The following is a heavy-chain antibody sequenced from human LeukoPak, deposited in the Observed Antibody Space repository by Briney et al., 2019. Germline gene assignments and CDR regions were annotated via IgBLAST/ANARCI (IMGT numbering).Heavy chain of an antibody. CDR3: ARVLKTNVGVKLGGKGELSLSLYY. D-gene: IGHD3-16*02. CDR1: GGSISSYY. CDR2: IYYSGST. V-gene: IGHV4-59*01. Sequence: PSETLSLTCTVSGGSISSYYWSWIRQPPGKGLEWIGYIYYSGSTNYNPSLKSRVTISVDTSKNQFSLNLSSVTAADTAVYYCARVLKTNVGVKLGGKGELSLSLYYWGQGTLVTVSS. J-gene: IGHJ4*02.